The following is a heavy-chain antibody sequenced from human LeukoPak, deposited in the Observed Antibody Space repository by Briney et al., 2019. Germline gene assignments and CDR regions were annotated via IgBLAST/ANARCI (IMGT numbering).Heavy chain of an antibody. CDR3: AQLPSKWELRHAIGVDAFDI. J-gene: IGHJ3*02. D-gene: IGHD1-26*01. V-gene: IGHV1-2*02. CDR1: GYTFTGYY. Sequence: GASVKVSCKASGYTFTGYYMHWVRQAPGQGLEWMGWINPNSGGTNYAQKFQGRVTMTRDTSISTAYMELSRLRSDDTAVYYCAQLPSKWELRHAIGVDAFDIWGQGTMVTVSS. CDR2: INPNSGGT.